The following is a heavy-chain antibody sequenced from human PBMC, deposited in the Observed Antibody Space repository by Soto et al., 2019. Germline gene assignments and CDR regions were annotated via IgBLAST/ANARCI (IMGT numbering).Heavy chain of an antibody. J-gene: IGHJ4*02. V-gene: IGHV3-30*03. CDR1: GFIFSGSG. CDR2: ISYDGSRT. Sequence: QVQLVESGGGVVQPGRSLRLTCAASGFIFSGSGMHWVRQAPGKGLEWVALISYDGSRTYYADSVRDRFTISRDNGKNTLYLQMNSMRAEDTAVYFCARWVVCSMYDNSGKYNSWGEGTLVIVSS. D-gene: IGHD3-22*01. CDR3: ARWVVCSMYDNSGKYNS.